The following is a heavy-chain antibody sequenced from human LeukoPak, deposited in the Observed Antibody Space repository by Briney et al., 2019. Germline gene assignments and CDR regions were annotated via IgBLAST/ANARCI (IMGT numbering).Heavy chain of an antibody. D-gene: IGHD6-13*01. CDR1: GYTFTSYD. CDR2: MNPNSGNT. CDR3: ARGRGQLVPSDY. V-gene: IGHV1-8*01. J-gene: IGHJ4*02. Sequence: GASVKVSCKASGYTFTSYDIDWVRQATGQGLEWMGWMNPNSGNTGYAQKFQGRVTMTRNTSISTAYMELSSLRSEDTAVYYCARGRGQLVPSDYWGQGTLVTVSS.